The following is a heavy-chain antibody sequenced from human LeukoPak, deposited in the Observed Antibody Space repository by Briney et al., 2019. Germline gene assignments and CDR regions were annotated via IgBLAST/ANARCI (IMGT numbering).Heavy chain of an antibody. CDR1: GGTFSSYA. V-gene: IGHV1-69*13. CDR3: ARVLESYCGGDCSFDY. D-gene: IGHD2-21*02. CDR2: IIPIFGTA. Sequence: SVKVSCKASGGTFSSYAISWVRQAPGQGLEWMGGIIPIFGTANYAQKFQSRVTITADESTSTAYMELSSLRSEDTAVYYCARVLESYCGGDCSFDYWGQGTLVTVSS. J-gene: IGHJ4*02.